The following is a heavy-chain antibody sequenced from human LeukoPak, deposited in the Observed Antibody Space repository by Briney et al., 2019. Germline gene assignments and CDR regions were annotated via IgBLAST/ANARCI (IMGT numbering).Heavy chain of an antibody. J-gene: IGHJ4*02. CDR2: VSWDGGST. CDR1: GFDFDDFA. Sequence: GGSLRLSCAASGFDFDDFAMHWVRQAPGKGLEWISLVSWDGGSTYYSDSVKGRFTISRDNSKNTLYLQMNSLRAEDTAVYYCAKGTGYYLYYFDYWGQGNLVNVSS. V-gene: IGHV3-43D*03. CDR3: AKGTGYYLYYFDY. D-gene: IGHD3/OR15-3a*01.